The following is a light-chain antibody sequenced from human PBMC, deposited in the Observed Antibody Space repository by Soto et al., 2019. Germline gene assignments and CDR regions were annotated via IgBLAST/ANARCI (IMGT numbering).Light chain of an antibody. CDR2: DNN. V-gene: IGLV1-51*01. Sequence: QSVLTQPPSVSAAPGQKVTISCSGSSSNIGNNYVFWYQHLPGTAPKLLIYDNNKRPSGIPDRFSGSKSGTSATLGITGLQTGDEADYYCGTWDYSLTTVVFGGGTKLTVL. CDR3: GTWDYSLTTVV. J-gene: IGLJ2*01. CDR1: SSNIGNNY.